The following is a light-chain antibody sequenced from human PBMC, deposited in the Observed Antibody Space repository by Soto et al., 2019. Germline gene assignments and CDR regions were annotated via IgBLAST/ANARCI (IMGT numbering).Light chain of an antibody. J-gene: IGLJ2*01. V-gene: IGLV2-23*03. Sequence: QSALTQPASVSGSPGQSITISCTGTSIYVGSYNLVSWYQQYPGKAPKLMIYEGSKRPSGVSNRFSGSTSGNTASLTISGLQAEDKADYHCCQYVGSRTFVVFGGETKLTVL. CDR3: CQYVGSRTFVV. CDR2: EGS. CDR1: SIYVGSYNL.